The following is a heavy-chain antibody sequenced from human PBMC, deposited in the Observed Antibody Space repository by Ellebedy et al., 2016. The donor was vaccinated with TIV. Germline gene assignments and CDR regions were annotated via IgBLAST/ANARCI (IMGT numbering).Heavy chain of an antibody. CDR2: IYYSGST. J-gene: IGHJ3*02. V-gene: IGHV4-31*03. Sequence: MPSETLSLTCTVSGGSISSGGYYWSWIRQHPGKGLEWIGYIYYSGSTYYNPSLKSRVTISVDTSKNQFSLKLSPVTAADTAVYYCARGIVGATSDAFDIWGQGTMVTVSS. D-gene: IGHD1-26*01. CDR3: ARGIVGATSDAFDI. CDR1: GGSISSGGYY.